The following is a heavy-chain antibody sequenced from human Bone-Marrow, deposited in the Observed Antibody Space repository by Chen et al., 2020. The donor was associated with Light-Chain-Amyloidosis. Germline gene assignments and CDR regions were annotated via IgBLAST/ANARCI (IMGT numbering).Heavy chain of an antibody. D-gene: IGHD6-19*01. CDR1: GGSISSSSYY. CDR3: ARAGDWQWPADFDY. V-gene: IGHV4-39*07. J-gene: IGHJ4*02. CDR2: IYYSGST. Sequence: QLQLQESGPGLVKPSETLSLTCTVSGGSISSSSYYWGWIRQPPGKGLEWIGSIYYSGSTYYTPSRKSRVTISVDTSKNQFSLKLSSVTAADTAVYYCARAGDWQWPADFDYWGQGTLVTVSS.